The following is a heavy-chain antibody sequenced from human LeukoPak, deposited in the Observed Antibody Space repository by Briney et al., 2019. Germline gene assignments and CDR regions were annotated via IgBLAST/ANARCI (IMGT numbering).Heavy chain of an antibody. V-gene: IGHV4-59*01. Sequence: SETLSLTCTVSGGSTSSDYWSWIRQPPGKGLEWIGYIYYTGTTTYNPSLKSRVTISVDTSKNQFSLKLRSVTAADSAVYYCARDGYSDSSGYDYPPSVWGQGTLVTVSS. CDR3: ARDGYSDSSGYDYPPSV. CDR1: GGSTSSDY. D-gene: IGHD3-22*01. J-gene: IGHJ4*02. CDR2: IYYTGTT.